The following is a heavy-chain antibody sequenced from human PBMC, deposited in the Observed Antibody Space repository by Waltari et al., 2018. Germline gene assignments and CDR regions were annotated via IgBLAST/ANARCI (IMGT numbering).Heavy chain of an antibody. V-gene: IGHV4-34*01. Sequence: QVQLQQWGAGLLKPSETLSLTCAVYGGSFSGYYWSWIRQPPGKGLEWIGEINHSGSTNYNPSLKSRVTISVDTSKNQFSLKLSSVTAADTAVYYCARDEPGADDYWGQGTLVTVSS. CDR2: INHSGST. D-gene: IGHD3-10*01. J-gene: IGHJ4*02. CDR3: ARDEPGADDY. CDR1: GGSFSGYY.